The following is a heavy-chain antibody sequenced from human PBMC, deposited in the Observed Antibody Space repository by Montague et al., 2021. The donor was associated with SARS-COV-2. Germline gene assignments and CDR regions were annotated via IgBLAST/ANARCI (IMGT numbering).Heavy chain of an antibody. D-gene: IGHD3-16*02. Sequence: SETLSLTCSVSGGSFSSSSYYWGWIRQPPGEGPEWIGRIYSSGSTXYNPSLKSRVTMSVDTSKKQFSLRLTSVTAADTAVYYCARHRNDDDEVWGTHLYTPDYWGQGTLVTVSS. V-gene: IGHV4-39*01. CDR3: ARHRNDDDEVWGTHLYTPDY. CDR2: IYSSGST. J-gene: IGHJ4*02. CDR1: GGSFSSSSYY.